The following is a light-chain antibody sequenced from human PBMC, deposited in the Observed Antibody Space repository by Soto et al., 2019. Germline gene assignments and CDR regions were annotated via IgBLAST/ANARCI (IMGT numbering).Light chain of an antibody. CDR2: DAS. V-gene: IGKV1-5*01. CDR1: ESIATW. CDR3: QHYNNFYPT. Sequence: DIQLTQSPSSLSASVGDRVTITCRASESIATWLAWYQQKPGKAPELLIYDASNYESGVPSRFSGGGAGTQFTLTVSSLQPDDFATYYCQHYNNFYPTFSHGTKVEI. J-gene: IGKJ1*01.